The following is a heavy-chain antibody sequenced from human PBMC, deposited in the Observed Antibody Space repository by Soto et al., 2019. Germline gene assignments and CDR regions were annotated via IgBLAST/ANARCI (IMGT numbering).Heavy chain of an antibody. V-gene: IGHV1-18*01. D-gene: IGHD3-22*01. CDR1: GYTFTSYG. Sequence: GASVKVSCKASGYTFTSYGISWVRQAPGQGLEWMGWISAYNGNTNYAQKLQGRVTMTTDTSTSTAYMELRSLRSDDTAVYYCASTHYYDSSGYYGYWGQGTLVTAPQ. CDR3: ASTHYYDSSGYYGY. CDR2: ISAYNGNT. J-gene: IGHJ4*02.